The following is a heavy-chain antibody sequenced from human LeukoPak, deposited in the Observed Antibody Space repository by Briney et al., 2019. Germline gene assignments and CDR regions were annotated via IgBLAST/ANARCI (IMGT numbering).Heavy chain of an antibody. D-gene: IGHD1/OR15-1a*01. V-gene: IGHV4-34*01. J-gene: IGHJ3*02. CDR3: AIGQEQDHDAFVI. CDR1: GGSFSGYY. Sequence: PSETLSLTCAVYGGSFSGYYWSWIRQPPGKGLEWIGEINHSGSTNYNPSLKSRVTISVDTSKNQFSLKLSSVTAADTAVYYCAIGQEQDHDAFVIWGQGTMVTVSS. CDR2: INHSGST.